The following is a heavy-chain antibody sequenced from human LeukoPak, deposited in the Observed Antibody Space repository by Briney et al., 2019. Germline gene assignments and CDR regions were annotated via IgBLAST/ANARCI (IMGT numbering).Heavy chain of an antibody. CDR2: ISGSDST. CDR1: GFTFSSYA. V-gene: IGHV3-23*01. J-gene: IGHJ4*02. CDR3: AKGVRFLDWWILDY. Sequence: GSLRLSCAASGFTFSSYAMSWVRQAPGKGLEWVSAISGSDSTYYADSVKGRFTISRDNSKNTLYLQMNSLRAEDTAIYYYAKGVRFLDWWILDYWGQGSLVTVSS. D-gene: IGHD3-9*01.